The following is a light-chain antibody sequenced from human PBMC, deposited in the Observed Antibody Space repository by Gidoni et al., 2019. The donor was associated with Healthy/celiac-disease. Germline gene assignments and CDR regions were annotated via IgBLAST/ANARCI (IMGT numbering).Light chain of an antibody. CDR1: QSLVYSDGNTY. Sequence: DVVMTQSPLSLPVTLGQPASISCRSSQSLVYSDGNTYLNWFQQRPGQSPRRLIYKVSNRDSGVPDRFSGSGSGTDFTLKISRVEAEDVGVYYCMQGTHTAIFTFGPGTKVDIK. J-gene: IGKJ3*01. CDR2: KVS. V-gene: IGKV2-30*01. CDR3: MQGTHTAIFT.